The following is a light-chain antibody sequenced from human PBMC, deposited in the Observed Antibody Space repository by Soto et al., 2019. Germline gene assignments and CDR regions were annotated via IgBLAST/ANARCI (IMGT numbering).Light chain of an antibody. CDR1: QGIRYD. V-gene: IGKV1-6*01. J-gene: IGKJ4*01. CDR2: SAS. CDR3: LQDYDYPLT. Sequence: AIQMTQSPSSLSASVGDRVTITCRASQGIRYDLGWYQQKPGKAPKLLIYSASTLQSGVPSRFSGSGSGTDFTLAIGSLQPEDFATSYCLQDYDYPLTFGGGTKVDIK.